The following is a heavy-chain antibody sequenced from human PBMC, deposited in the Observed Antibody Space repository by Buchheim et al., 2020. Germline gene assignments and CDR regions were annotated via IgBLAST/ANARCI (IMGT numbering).Heavy chain of an antibody. CDR1: GFTFSSYA. D-gene: IGHD3-10*01. J-gene: IGHJ4*02. Sequence: EVQLLESGGGLVQPGGSLRLSCAASGFTFSSYAMSWVRQAPGKGLEWVSAISGSGGSTYYADSVKGRFTISRDNSKNTLHLQMNSLRAEDTAVYYCAKDLELLWFGESASLDYWGQGTL. CDR3: AKDLELLWFGESASLDY. CDR2: ISGSGGST. V-gene: IGHV3-23*01.